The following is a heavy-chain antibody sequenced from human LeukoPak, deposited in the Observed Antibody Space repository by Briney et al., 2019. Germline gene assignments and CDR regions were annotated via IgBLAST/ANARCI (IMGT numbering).Heavy chain of an antibody. D-gene: IGHD1-20*01. CDR2: INPSSGTT. CDR1: GYTFTSYY. J-gene: IGHJ4*02. V-gene: IGHV1-46*01. CDR3: ARAKEKILAITWYYFNY. Sequence: GASMNVSCKASGYTFTSYYIHWVRQAPGQGLEWMATINPSSGTTTYAQKFQGRVTLTGDTSTSTVYMELRGLRSEDTAVYYCARAKEKILAITWYYFNYWGQGALVTVSS.